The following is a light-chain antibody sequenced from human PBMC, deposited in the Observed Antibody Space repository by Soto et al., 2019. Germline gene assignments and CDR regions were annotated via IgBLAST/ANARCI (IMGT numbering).Light chain of an antibody. CDR2: EVS. CDR1: SXDVGGYNY. J-gene: IGLJ1*01. V-gene: IGLV2-14*01. Sequence: QSALTQPASVSGSPGQSITISCTGTSXDVGGYNYVSWYQQHPGKAPKLMIYEVSNRPSGVSNRFSGSKSGNTASLTISGLQAEDEADYYCSSYTSSSTLPYVFGTGTKFTVL. CDR3: SSYTSSSTLPYV.